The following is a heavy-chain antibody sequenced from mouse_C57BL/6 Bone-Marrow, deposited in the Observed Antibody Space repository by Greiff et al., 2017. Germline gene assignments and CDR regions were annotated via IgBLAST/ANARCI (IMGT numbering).Heavy chain of an antibody. CDR2: IYPGSGST. J-gene: IGHJ4*01. CDR3: AREGDYYGSTYYAMDY. V-gene: IGHV1-55*01. Sequence: QVQLQQPGAELVKPGASVKMSCKASGYTFTSYWLTWVKQRPGQGLEWIGDIYPGSGSTNYNEKFKSKATLTVDTSSSTAYMQLSSLTSEDSAVYYCAREGDYYGSTYYAMDYWGQGTSVTVSS. D-gene: IGHD1-1*01. CDR1: GYTFTSYW.